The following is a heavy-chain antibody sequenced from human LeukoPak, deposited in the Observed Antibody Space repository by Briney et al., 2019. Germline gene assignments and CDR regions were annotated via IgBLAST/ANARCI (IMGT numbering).Heavy chain of an antibody. V-gene: IGHV3-30*18. J-gene: IGHJ6*02. CDR3: AKAGYSSGWTRYYGMDV. CDR1: GFTFSVYG. CDR2: ISYDGTDK. Sequence: GGSLRLSWAASGFTFSVYGMYWVRQPPGKGLEWVPLISYDGTDKYHVDSVKGRFTISRDNSNNTLYLQMNSLRPDDTAVYYCAKAGYSSGWTRYYGMDVWGQGTTVAVSS. D-gene: IGHD6-19*01.